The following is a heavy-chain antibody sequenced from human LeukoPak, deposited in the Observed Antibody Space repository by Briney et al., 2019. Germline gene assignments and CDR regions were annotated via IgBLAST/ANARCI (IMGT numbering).Heavy chain of an antibody. CDR2: ISGSGHDI. J-gene: IGHJ4*02. Sequence: GGSLRLSCAASGFTFSDSYMTWIRQAPGKGVEWVAYISGSGHDINYSESAKGRFTISRDNAKNSLYLQMNSLRAEDTALYYCAKDRDSSGYFRYYFDYWGQGTLVTVSS. CDR1: GFTFSDSY. CDR3: AKDRDSSGYFRYYFDY. D-gene: IGHD3-22*01. V-gene: IGHV3-11*01.